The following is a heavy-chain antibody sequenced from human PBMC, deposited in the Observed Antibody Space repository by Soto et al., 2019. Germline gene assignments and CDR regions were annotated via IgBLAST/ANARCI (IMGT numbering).Heavy chain of an antibody. Sequence: QVQLVQSGAEVKKPGASLKVSCKASGYTFPSYGISWVRQAPGQGLEWRGRISAYNGKTNYAQKLQGRVTMTTDTSTRKAYMELRSLRSDDTAVYYCARDSLMIDVIDAFDIWGQGTMVTVYS. CDR3: ARDSLMIDVIDAFDI. D-gene: IGHD3-22*01. CDR2: ISAYNGKT. CDR1: GYTFPSYG. V-gene: IGHV1-18*01. J-gene: IGHJ3*02.